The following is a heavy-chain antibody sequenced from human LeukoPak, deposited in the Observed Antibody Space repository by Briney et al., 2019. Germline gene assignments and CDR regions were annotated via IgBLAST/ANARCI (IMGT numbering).Heavy chain of an antibody. CDR2: ISDDGNNK. V-gene: IGHV3-30*18. Sequence: GRSLRLSCAASGFTFTNFAMHWVRQAPGKGLEWVTVISDDGNNKYFADSVKDRFTISRDNSKNTLYLQMNSLRAEDTAVYYCAKGGPHYGSGSYYAFDYWGQGTLVTVSS. D-gene: IGHD3-10*01. J-gene: IGHJ4*02. CDR1: GFTFTNFA. CDR3: AKGGPHYGSGSYYAFDY.